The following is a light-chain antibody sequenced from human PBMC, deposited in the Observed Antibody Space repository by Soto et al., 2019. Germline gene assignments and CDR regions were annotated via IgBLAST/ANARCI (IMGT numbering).Light chain of an antibody. CDR1: SSDVGSYNL. Sequence: QSALTQPASVSGSPGQSITISCTGTSSDVGSYNLVSWYQQHPGKAPKLMIYEGSKRPSGVSNRFSGSKSGNTAYLTISGLQAEDEVDYYCCSYAGSSTFVVFGGGTNLTVL. V-gene: IGLV2-23*03. CDR3: CSYAGSSTFVV. CDR2: EGS. J-gene: IGLJ2*01.